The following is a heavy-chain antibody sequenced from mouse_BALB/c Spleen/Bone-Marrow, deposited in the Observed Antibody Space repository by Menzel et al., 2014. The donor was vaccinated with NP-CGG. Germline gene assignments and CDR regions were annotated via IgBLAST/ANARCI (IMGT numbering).Heavy chain of an antibody. CDR3: ARHEGGGYFDY. D-gene: IGHD1-1*02. J-gene: IGHJ2*01. Sequence: VKLVESGAGLVKPGASVQLSCKASGYTFTEYIIHWVKQRSGQGLEWIGWFYPGSGSIKYNEKFKDKATLTADKSSSTVYMELSRLTSEDTAVYFCARHEGGGYFDYWGQGTTLTVSS. CDR1: GYTFTEYI. CDR2: FYPGSGSI. V-gene: IGHV1-62-2*01.